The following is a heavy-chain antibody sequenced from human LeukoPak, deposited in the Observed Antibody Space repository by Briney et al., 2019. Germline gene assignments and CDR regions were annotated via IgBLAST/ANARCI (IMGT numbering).Heavy chain of an antibody. J-gene: IGHJ3*02. Sequence: GGSLRLSCAASGXTFSTYAVSWVRQAPGKGLEWVSGITNSGDSTYYAASMKGRITISRDNPKNTLYLQMNSLRAEDTAVYYCARLGEWLVYDAFHIWGQGTMVTVSS. CDR2: ITNSGDST. CDR1: GXTFSTYA. D-gene: IGHD6-19*01. CDR3: ARLGEWLVYDAFHI. V-gene: IGHV3-23*01.